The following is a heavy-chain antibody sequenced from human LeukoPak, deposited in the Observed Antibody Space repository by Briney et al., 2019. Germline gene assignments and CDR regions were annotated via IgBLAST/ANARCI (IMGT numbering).Heavy chain of an antibody. CDR3: ARVLNYYDSSGQDAFDI. J-gene: IGHJ3*02. CDR2: ISSSSSYI. V-gene: IGHV3-21*01. D-gene: IGHD3-22*01. Sequence: GGSLRLSCAASGFTFSSYSMNWVRQAPGKGLEWVSSISSSSSYIYYADSVKGRFTISRDNAKNSLYLQMNSLRAEDTAVYYCARVLNYYDSSGQDAFDIWGQGTMVTVSS. CDR1: GFTFSSYS.